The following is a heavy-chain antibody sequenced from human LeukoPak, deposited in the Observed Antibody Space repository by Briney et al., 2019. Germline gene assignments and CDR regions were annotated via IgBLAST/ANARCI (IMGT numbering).Heavy chain of an antibody. D-gene: IGHD2-15*01. Sequence: GGSQRLSCAASGFTFSSYGMHWVRQAPGKGLEWVAFIRYDGSNKYYADSVKGRFTISRDNSKNTLYLQMNSLGVEDTAVYYCARDTREFDPWGQGTLVTVSS. CDR2: IRYDGSNK. V-gene: IGHV3-30*02. CDR3: ARDTREFDP. CDR1: GFTFSSYG. J-gene: IGHJ5*02.